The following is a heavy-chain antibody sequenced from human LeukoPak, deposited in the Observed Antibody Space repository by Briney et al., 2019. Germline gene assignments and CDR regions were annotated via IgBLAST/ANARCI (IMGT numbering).Heavy chain of an antibody. J-gene: IGHJ4*02. D-gene: IGHD1-26*01. CDR1: GYTFTSYG. Sequence: ASVKVSCKASGYTFTSYGISWVRQAPGQGLEWMGWISAYNGNTNYAQKLQGRVTMTEDTSTDTAYMELSSLRSEDTAVYYCATVPIIVGATILDYWGQGTLVTVSS. CDR2: ISAYNGNT. CDR3: ATVPIIVGATILDY. V-gene: IGHV1-18*01.